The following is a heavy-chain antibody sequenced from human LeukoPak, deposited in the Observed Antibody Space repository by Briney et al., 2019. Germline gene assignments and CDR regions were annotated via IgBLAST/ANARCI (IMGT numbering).Heavy chain of an antibody. J-gene: IGHJ4*02. D-gene: IGHD2-15*01. CDR1: GFTFSSYG. Sequence: GGSLRLSCAASGFTFSSYGMHWVRQTPGKGLEWVAVISYDGSNKYYADSVKGRFTISRDNSKNTLFLQMNSRRAEDTAVYYCAKDLGYCGVGSCTTIDYWGQGTLVTVSS. CDR2: ISYDGSNK. CDR3: AKDLGYCGVGSCTTIDY. V-gene: IGHV3-30*18.